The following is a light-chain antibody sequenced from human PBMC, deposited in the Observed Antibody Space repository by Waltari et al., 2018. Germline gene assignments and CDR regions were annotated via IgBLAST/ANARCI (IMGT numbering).Light chain of an antibody. CDR2: AAS. Sequence: DFQMTQSPSSLSASVVDRVTITCRASQSISNYLNWYQQKPGKAPNLLIYAASSLQSGVPSRFSGSGSGTDFTLTISSLQPEDFATYYCQQSYSPLTFGGGTKVEIK. J-gene: IGKJ4*01. CDR3: QQSYSPLT. V-gene: IGKV1-39*01. CDR1: QSISNY.